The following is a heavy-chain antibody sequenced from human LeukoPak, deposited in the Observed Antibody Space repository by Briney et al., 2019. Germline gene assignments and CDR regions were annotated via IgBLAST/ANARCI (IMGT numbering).Heavy chain of an antibody. CDR2: FKNDGSSA. CDR3: ARLTRVGYNSYVY. Sequence: GGSLRLFCAVSGFTSSDYWMHWVRRAPGKGLVWVSRFKNDGSSATYADSVKGRFTISRDEAKNTLYLQMNSLRVEDTAVYYCARLTRVGYNSYVYWGQGTLVTVSS. V-gene: IGHV3-74*01. D-gene: IGHD5-24*01. J-gene: IGHJ1*01. CDR1: GFTSSDYW.